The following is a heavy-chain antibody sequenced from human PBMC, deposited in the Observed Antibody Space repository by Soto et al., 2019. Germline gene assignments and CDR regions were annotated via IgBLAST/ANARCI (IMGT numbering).Heavy chain of an antibody. J-gene: IGHJ4*02. CDR3: AKAGSSGYFDY. CDR1: GIILSDTW. D-gene: IGHD3-22*01. V-gene: IGHV3-9*01. CDR2: ISWNSGSI. Sequence: GGSLRLSCAASGIILSDTWMNWVRQAPGKGLEWVSGISWNSGSIGYADSVKGRFTISRDNAKNSLYLQMNSLRAEDTALYYCAKAGSSGYFDYWGQGTLVTVSS.